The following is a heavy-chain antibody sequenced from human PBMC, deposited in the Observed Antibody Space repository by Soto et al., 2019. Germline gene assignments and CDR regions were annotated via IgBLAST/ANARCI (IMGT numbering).Heavy chain of an antibody. D-gene: IGHD6-19*01. CDR1: GYTFTSYD. CDR3: VRGRATIGVAAIYYYYMDV. Sequence: GASVKVSCKASGYTFTSYDINWVRQATGQGLEWMGWINPNSGNTGYAQKFQGRVTMTRNTSISTAHMELSSLRSEDTAVYYCVRGRATIGVAAIYYYYMDVWGKGTTVTVSS. J-gene: IGHJ6*03. CDR2: INPNSGNT. V-gene: IGHV1-8*01.